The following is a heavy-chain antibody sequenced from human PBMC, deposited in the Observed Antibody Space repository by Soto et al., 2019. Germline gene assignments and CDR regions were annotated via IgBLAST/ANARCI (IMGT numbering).Heavy chain of an antibody. J-gene: IGHJ4*01. CDR1: RDTFDSYA. V-gene: IGHV1-69*01. CDR2: IIPILGTT. D-gene: IGHD5-18*01. Sequence: QGQLLQSGAEVRKPGSSVRVSCKTSRDTFDSYAITWVRQAPGQGLEWMGGIIPILGTTKYAQKFQGRVTMTADESTNTAHMELSSLRFEDRAMYYCAAGGRDGYIRWGDGTQVTVSS. CDR3: AAGGRDGYIR.